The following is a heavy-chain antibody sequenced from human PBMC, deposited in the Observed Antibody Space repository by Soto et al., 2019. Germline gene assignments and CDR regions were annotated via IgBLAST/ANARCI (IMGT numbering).Heavy chain of an antibody. CDR2: ISAYNGNT. CDR3: ARYCSSTSCSLYYYYYMDV. J-gene: IGHJ6*03. D-gene: IGHD2-2*01. Sequence: ASVKVSCKASGYTFTSYGISWVRQAPGQGLEWMGWISAYNGNTNYAQKLQGRVTMTTDTSTSTAYMELRSLRSDDTAVYYCARYCSSTSCSLYYYYYMDVWGKGTTVTVS. V-gene: IGHV1-18*01. CDR1: GYTFTSYG.